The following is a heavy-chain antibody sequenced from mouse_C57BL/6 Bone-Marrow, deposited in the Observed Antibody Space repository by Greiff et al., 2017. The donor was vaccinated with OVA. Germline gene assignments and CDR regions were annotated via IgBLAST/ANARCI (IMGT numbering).Heavy chain of an antibody. V-gene: IGHV1-76*01. CDR1: GYTFTDYY. CDR3: ARADYYGSSYDAMDY. CDR2: IYPGSGNT. D-gene: IGHD1-1*01. Sequence: QVQLKESGAELVRPGASVKLSCKASGYTFTDYYINWVKQRPGQGLEWIARIYPGSGNTYYNEKFKGKATMTAEKSSSPAYMQLSSLTSEDSAVYFCARADYYGSSYDAMDYWGQGTSVTVSS. J-gene: IGHJ4*01.